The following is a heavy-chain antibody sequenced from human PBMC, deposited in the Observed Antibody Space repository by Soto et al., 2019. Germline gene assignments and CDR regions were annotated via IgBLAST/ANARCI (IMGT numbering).Heavy chain of an antibody. J-gene: IGHJ6*02. CDR2: IYYSGST. V-gene: IGHV4-59*01. D-gene: IGHD1-26*01. CDR1: GGSISSYY. Sequence: PSETLSLTCTVSGGSISSYYWSWIRQPPGKGLEWIGYIYYSGSTNYNPSLKSRVTISVDTSKNQFSLKLSSVTAADTAVYYCARDRSKEDYGMDVWGQGTTVTVSS. CDR3: ARDRSKEDYGMDV.